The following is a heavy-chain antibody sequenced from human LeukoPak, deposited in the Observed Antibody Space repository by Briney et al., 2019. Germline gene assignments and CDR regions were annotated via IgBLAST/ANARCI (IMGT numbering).Heavy chain of an antibody. CDR3: ARGGYSYGHFDY. Sequence: GGSLRLSCAASGFTFSNYVMSWVRQAPGKGLEWVSAISGSGGNTYYADSAKGRFTISRDNSKNTLYLQMNSLRAEDTAVYYCARGGYSYGHFDYWGQGTLVTVSS. CDR1: GFTFSNYV. J-gene: IGHJ4*02. D-gene: IGHD5-18*01. V-gene: IGHV3-23*01. CDR2: ISGSGGNT.